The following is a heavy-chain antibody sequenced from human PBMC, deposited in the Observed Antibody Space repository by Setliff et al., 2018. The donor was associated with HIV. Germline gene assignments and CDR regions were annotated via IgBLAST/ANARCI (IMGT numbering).Heavy chain of an antibody. CDR2: IYPGDSDI. J-gene: IGHJ4*02. CDR1: GYIFTSYW. D-gene: IGHD1-26*01. V-gene: IGHV5-51*01. Sequence: PGASLKISCKASGYIFTSYWIGWVRQMPGKGLEWMGIIYPGDSDIRYSPSFQGQVTISADKAISTAYLQWSSLKASDTGMYYCARAGRGGGSYWTFDYWGQGTLVTVSS. CDR3: ARAGRGGGSYWTFDY.